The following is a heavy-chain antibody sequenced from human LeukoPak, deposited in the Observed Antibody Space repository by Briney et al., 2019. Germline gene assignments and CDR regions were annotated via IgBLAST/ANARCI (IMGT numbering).Heavy chain of an antibody. D-gene: IGHD3-16*02. V-gene: IGHV4-59*01. CDR2: IYYSGST. CDR1: GGSISSYY. J-gene: IGHJ6*03. CDR3: ARGLYYGYVWGSYLLYSQSYYYYYMDV. Sequence: PSETLSLTCTVSGGSISSYYWSWIRQPPGKGLEWIGYIYYSGSTNYNPSLKSRVTISVDTSKNQFSLKLSSVTAADTAVYYCARGLYYGYVWGSYLLYSQSYYYYYMDVWGKGTTVTISS.